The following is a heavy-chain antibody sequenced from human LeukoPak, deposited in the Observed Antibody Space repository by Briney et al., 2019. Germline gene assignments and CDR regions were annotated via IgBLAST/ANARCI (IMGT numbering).Heavy chain of an antibody. Sequence: SETLSLTCAVYGGSFSGYYWSWIRQPPGKGLEWIGEINHSGSTNYNPSLKSRVTISVDTSKNQFSLKLSSVTAADTAVYYCARRLRITMIVVVINNWFDPWGQGTLVTVSS. CDR3: ARRLRITMIVVVINNWFDP. J-gene: IGHJ5*02. V-gene: IGHV4-34*01. CDR1: GGSFSGYY. D-gene: IGHD3-22*01. CDR2: INHSGST.